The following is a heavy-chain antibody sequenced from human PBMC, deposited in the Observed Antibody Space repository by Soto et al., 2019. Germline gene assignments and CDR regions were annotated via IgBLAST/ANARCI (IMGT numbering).Heavy chain of an antibody. J-gene: IGHJ6*03. V-gene: IGHV1-18*01. CDR2: ISAYNGNT. Sequence: ASVKVSCKASGYTFTSYGISWVRQAPGQGLEWMGWISAYNGNTNYAQKLQGRVTMTTDTSTSTAYMELRSLRSDDTAVYYCARASSAAGMYYYYMDVWGQGTTVTVSS. CDR1: GYTFTSYG. D-gene: IGHD6-13*01. CDR3: ARASSAAGMYYYYMDV.